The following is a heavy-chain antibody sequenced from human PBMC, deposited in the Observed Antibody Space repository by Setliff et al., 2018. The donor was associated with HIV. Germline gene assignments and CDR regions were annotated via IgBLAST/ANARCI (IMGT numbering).Heavy chain of an antibody. V-gene: IGHV1-2*02. J-gene: IGHJ6*02. Sequence: GPSVKVSCKASGYTFTGYYMHWVRQAPGQGLEWMGWINPNSGGTNYAQKFQGRVTMTRDTSISTAYMELSRLRSDDTAVYYCARVPYLEQLTYYYYYGMDVWGQGTTVTVSS. D-gene: IGHD6-13*01. CDR1: GYTFTGYY. CDR2: INPNSGGT. CDR3: ARVPYLEQLTYYYYYGMDV.